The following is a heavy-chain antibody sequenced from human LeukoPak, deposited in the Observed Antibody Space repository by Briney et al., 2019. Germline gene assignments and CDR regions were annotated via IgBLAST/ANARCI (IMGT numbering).Heavy chain of an antibody. CDR1: GFTFSDYY. J-gene: IGHJ3*02. Sequence: GGSLRLSCAASGFTFSDYYMSWIRQAPGKGLEWVSYISSASSYTSYADSVKGRFTISRDNAKNSLYLQMNSLRAEDTAVYYCARGQYCTNGVCYDAFDICGQGTTVTVSS. CDR3: ARGQYCTNGVCYDAFDI. D-gene: IGHD2-8*01. V-gene: IGHV3-11*06. CDR2: ISSASSYT.